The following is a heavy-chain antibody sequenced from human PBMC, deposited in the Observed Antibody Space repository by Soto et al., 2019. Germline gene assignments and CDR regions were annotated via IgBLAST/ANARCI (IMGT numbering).Heavy chain of an antibody. Sequence: SETLSLTCAVYGGSFSGYYWSWIRQHPGKGLEWIGEINHSGSTNYNPSLKSRVTISVDTSKNQFSLKLSSVTVADTAVYYCARGNDFRTGWFDPWGQGIMVTVSS. CDR3: ARGNDFRTGWFDP. D-gene: IGHD4-4*01. CDR2: INHSGST. V-gene: IGHV4-34*01. J-gene: IGHJ5*02. CDR1: GGSFSGYY.